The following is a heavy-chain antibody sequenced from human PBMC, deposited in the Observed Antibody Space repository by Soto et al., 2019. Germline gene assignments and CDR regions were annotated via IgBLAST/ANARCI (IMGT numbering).Heavy chain of an antibody. CDR2: IYYSGST. CDR3: ATELSGYSYGPGDLY. J-gene: IGHJ4*02. V-gene: IGHV4-30-4*01. Sequence: SETLSLTCTVSGDSISSDDYYWNWIRQPPGKGLEWIGYIYYSGSTYYNPSLKSRVSISIDTSKNQFSLELNSVTAADTAVYFCATELSGYSYGPGDLYWGQGTLVTVSS. CDR1: GDSISSDDYY. D-gene: IGHD5-18*01.